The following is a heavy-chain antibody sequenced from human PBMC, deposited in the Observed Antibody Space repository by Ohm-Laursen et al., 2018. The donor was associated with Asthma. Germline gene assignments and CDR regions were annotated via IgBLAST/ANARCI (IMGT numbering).Heavy chain of an antibody. CDR2: ISTASTFI. J-gene: IGHJ6*02. CDR1: GYTFSRYS. V-gene: IGHV3-21*01. D-gene: IGHD1-26*01. Sequence: GSLRLSCAASGYTFSRYSIHWVRQVPGKGLEWVASISTASTFIYYADSVRGRFTTSRDNAKNSVYLQMSNLRAEDTAVYYCAREWGGMDVWGPGTTVTVSS. CDR3: AREWGGMDV.